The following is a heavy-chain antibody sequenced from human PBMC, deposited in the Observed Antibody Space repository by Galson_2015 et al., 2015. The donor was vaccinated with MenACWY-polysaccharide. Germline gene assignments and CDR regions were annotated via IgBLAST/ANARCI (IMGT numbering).Heavy chain of an antibody. Sequence: LSLTCTVSGASVGSTTDYWSWLRQPPGKGLEWIGFMSSNGGANRNPSLKSRVTISIDTSKNQFSLRLNSVTAADTAMYYCAREPTYSGSFGWFDSWGQGTLVTVSP. CDR2: MSSNGGA. D-gene: IGHD1-26*01. J-gene: IGHJ5*01. V-gene: IGHV4-61*01. CDR1: GASVGSTTDY. CDR3: AREPTYSGSFGWFDS.